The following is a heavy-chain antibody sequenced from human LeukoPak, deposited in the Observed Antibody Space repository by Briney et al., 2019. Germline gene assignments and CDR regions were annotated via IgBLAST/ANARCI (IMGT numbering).Heavy chain of an antibody. V-gene: IGHV3-11*01. Sequence: GGSLRLSCAASGFTFSDYYMSWVRQAPATGVGGFSYISSSDSIIYYADSVKGRFTISRDNAKNSLYLQMNSLRAEDTAVYYCARENWGSCYDYWGQGTLVTVSS. CDR2: ISSSDSII. D-gene: IGHD7-27*01. CDR1: GFTFSDYY. J-gene: IGHJ4*02. CDR3: ARENWGSCYDY.